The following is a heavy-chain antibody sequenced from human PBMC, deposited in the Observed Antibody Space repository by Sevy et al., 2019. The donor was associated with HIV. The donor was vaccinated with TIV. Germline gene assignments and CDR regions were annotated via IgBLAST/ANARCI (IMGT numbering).Heavy chain of an antibody. V-gene: IGHV3-48*03. Sequence: GGSLRLSCTASGFTFSSYDMNWVRQAPGKGLEWVSKISSSGSSIYYADSVKGRFTISRDKSKNTLYLQMNSLRAEDTAVYYCAKVLARGVAVAGTAWGMDVWGQGTTVTVSS. J-gene: IGHJ6*02. CDR3: AKVLARGVAVAGTAWGMDV. D-gene: IGHD6-19*01. CDR1: GFTFSSYD. CDR2: ISSSGSSI.